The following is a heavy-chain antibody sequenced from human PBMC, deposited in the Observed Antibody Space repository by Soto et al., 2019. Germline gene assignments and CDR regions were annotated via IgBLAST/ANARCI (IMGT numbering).Heavy chain of an antibody. CDR2: ISYSGST. V-gene: IGHV4-59*12. J-gene: IGHJ4*02. Sequence: SETLSLTCTVSDGSISSYDWSWIRQPPGKGLEWIGYISYSGSTNYNPSLKSRVTISVDRSKNQFSLKLSSVTAADTAMYYCARAPKIVYFDYWGQGILVTGLL. CDR1: DGSISSYD. D-gene: IGHD2-15*01. CDR3: ARAPKIVYFDY.